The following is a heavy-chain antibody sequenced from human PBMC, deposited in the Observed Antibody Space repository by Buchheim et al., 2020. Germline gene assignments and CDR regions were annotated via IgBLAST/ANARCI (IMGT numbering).Heavy chain of an antibody. CDR3: ARGSVGTTRRFDP. V-gene: IGHV3-23*01. Sequence: EVQLLESGGGLVQPGGSLRLPCAASGFSSSTYGMTWVRQAPGKGLEWVSTISDNGGITEYADSGKGRFTISRDNSKNTLFLQMNSLTGEDTAVYYCARGSVGTTRRFDPWGQGTL. CDR2: ISDNGGIT. D-gene: IGHD1-7*01. CDR1: GFSSSTYG. J-gene: IGHJ5*02.